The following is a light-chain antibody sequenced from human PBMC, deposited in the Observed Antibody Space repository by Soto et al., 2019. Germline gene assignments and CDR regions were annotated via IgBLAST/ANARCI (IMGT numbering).Light chain of an antibody. CDR1: QSISSW. V-gene: IGKV1-5*01. CDR2: DVS. J-gene: IGKJ3*01. CDR3: QHSNSF. Sequence: DILMTQSPSTLSASVGDRVTITCRASQSISSWLAWYQQKPGHAPKLLIYDVSTLEGGVPSRFSGSGSGAEFTLTISILQPDDFASYYCQHSNSFFGSGTKVDIK.